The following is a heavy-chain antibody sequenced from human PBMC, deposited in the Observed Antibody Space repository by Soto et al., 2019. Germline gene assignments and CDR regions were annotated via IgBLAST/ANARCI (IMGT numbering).Heavy chain of an antibody. CDR2: IYYSGST. CDR3: ARGYCSGGSCYYQFDY. Sequence: PSETLSLTCTVSGGSISSYYWSWIRQPPGKGLEWIGYIYYSGSTNYNPSLKSRVTISVDTSKNQFSLKLSSVTAADTAVYYCARGYCSGGSCYYQFDYWGQGTLVTVSS. V-gene: IGHV4-59*01. D-gene: IGHD2-15*01. CDR1: GGSISSYY. J-gene: IGHJ4*02.